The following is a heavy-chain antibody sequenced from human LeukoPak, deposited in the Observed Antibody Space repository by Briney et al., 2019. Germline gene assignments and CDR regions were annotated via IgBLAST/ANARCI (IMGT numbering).Heavy chain of an antibody. D-gene: IGHD5-18*01. V-gene: IGHV3-30*02. CDR2: IRYDGSEK. CDR1: GFPFRRYA. CDR3: AKAYSTYSFGYPDAFDM. J-gene: IGHJ3*02. Sequence: GGSLRLSCAASGFPFRRYAMHWVRQPLGKGLKWVTFIRYDGSEKYYVDSVKGRFTVSRDNFKDTLYLQMSSLRVEDTAVYYCAKAYSTYSFGYPDAFDMWGQGTMVIASS.